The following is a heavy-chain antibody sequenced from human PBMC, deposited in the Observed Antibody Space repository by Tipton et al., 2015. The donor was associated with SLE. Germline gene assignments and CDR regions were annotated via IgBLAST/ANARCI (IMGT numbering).Heavy chain of an antibody. V-gene: IGHV4-61*09. CDR2: TYTTGST. J-gene: IGHJ6*03. CDR1: GGSISSDSYY. D-gene: IGHD3-22*01. Sequence: TLSLTCTVSGGSISSDSYYYIWIRQPAGKGLGWIGYTYTTGSTNYNPSLKSRVTISVDTSKNQFSLKLSSVTAADTAVYYCASIYSSGYYYPSYYYYYMDVWGKGTTVTVSS. CDR3: ASIYSSGYYYPSYYYYYMDV.